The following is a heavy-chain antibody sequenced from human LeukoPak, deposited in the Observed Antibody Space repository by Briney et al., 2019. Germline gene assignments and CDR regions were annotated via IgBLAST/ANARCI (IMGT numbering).Heavy chain of an antibody. CDR1: GFTFSSYA. J-gene: IGHJ6*02. D-gene: IGHD2-21*02. Sequence: PGGSLRLSCAASGFTFSSYAMSWVRQAPGKGLEWVSAISGSGGSTYYADSVKGRFTISRDNSKNTPYLQMNSLRAEDTAVYYCAKVGGVTAMVYYYYYGMDVWGQGTTITVSS. CDR2: ISGSGGST. V-gene: IGHV3-23*01. CDR3: AKVGGVTAMVYYYYYGMDV.